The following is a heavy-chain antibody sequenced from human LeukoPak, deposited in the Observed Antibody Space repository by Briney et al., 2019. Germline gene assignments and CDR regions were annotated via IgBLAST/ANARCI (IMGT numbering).Heavy chain of an antibody. CDR3: ARVPNGITFGGVVDHFDY. CDR2: ISSSGSTI. D-gene: IGHD3-16*02. V-gene: IGHV3-48*03. Sequence: GGSLRLSCAASGFTFSSYEMNWVRQAPGKGLEWVSYISSSGSTIYYADSVKGRFTISRVNAKNSLYLQMNSLRAEDTAVYYCARVPNGITFGGVVDHFDYWGQGTLVTVSS. CDR1: GFTFSSYE. J-gene: IGHJ4*02.